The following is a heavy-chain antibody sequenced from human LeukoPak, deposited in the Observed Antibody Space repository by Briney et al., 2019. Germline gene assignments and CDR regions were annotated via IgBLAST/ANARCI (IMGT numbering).Heavy chain of an antibody. J-gene: IGHJ6*02. D-gene: IGHD2-2*01. Sequence: PSETLSLTCAVYGGSFSGYYWGWIRQPPGEGLQWIGAIYYRGSTYYNPSLKSRVTISIDTSKNQFSLKLTPVTAADTAVYYCVRDSGDLDDIVVVPAAMNYYHGMDVWGQGTTVTVSS. CDR2: IYYRGST. V-gene: IGHV4-34*01. CDR3: VRDSGDLDDIVVVPAAMNYYHGMDV. CDR1: GGSFSGYY.